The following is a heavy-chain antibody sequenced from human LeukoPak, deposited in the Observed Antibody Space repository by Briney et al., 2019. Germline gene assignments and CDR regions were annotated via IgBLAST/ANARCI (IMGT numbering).Heavy chain of an antibody. CDR3: AKANTGGGSNNLGYFHH. V-gene: IGHV3-30*02. J-gene: IGHJ1*01. Sequence: PGGALRLSCAASGFTFSTYGMHWVRQAPGKGLEGVACMRNDGSNKYYADSVRGRFTISRDNSKNTLYLQMNSLKAEDTAVYYCAKANTGGGSNNLGYFHHWGQGTLVTVSS. CDR2: MRNDGSNK. D-gene: IGHD3-16*01. CDR1: GFTFSTYG.